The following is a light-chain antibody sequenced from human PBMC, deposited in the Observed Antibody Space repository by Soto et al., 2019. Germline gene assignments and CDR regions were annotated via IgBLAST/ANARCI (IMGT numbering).Light chain of an antibody. V-gene: IGKV1-9*01. CDR2: TAS. Sequence: IHLTHSPSFLSASLLYRVTITFRASQGISTYLAWYQQKPGKAPNLLIYTASTLQTGVPSRFSGSAFGTEFTLTISSLQPEDFATYYCQQLAGFPITFGQGTRLEI. CDR1: QGISTY. J-gene: IGKJ5*01. CDR3: QQLAGFPIT.